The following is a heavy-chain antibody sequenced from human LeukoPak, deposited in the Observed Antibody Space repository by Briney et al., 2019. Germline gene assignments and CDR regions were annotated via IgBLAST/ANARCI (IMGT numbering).Heavy chain of an antibody. Sequence: ASVKVSCKTSGYNFTDFYIHWVRQAPAQGLEWMGLIKPNSGVTKYAEKFQGRVTMTTETSMSTAFMELSRLRSDDTADYYCARDPPMAGTPSLDSWGQGTPVIVSS. J-gene: IGHJ5*01. CDR3: ARDPPMAGTPSLDS. D-gene: IGHD1-14*01. CDR2: IKPNSGVT. CDR1: GYNFTDFY. V-gene: IGHV1-2*02.